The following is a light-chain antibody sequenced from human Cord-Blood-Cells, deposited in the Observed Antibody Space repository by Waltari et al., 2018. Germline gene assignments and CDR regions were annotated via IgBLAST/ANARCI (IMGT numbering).Light chain of an antibody. Sequence: QSALTHPASVSGSHGQSITISCTGTSSDVGSYNLVSWYQQHPGKDPTLMIYEGSKRHAGVLSRFSGSKSGNAASLTFTGLQAEDEADYYCCSYAGSSTVVVFGGGTKLTAL. CDR1: SSDVGSYNL. CDR3: CSYAGSSTVVV. J-gene: IGLJ2*01. V-gene: IGLV2-23*03. CDR2: EGS.